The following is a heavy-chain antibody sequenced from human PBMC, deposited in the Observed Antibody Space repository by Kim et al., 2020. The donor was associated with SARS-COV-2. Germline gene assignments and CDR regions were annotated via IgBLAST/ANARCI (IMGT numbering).Heavy chain of an antibody. V-gene: IGHV1-69*13. CDR1: GGTFSSYA. D-gene: IGHD5-12*01. CDR3: ARAPHKLGYSGYDSSDY. CDR2: IIPIFGTA. J-gene: IGHJ4*02. Sequence: SVKVSCKASGGTFSSYAISWVRQAPGQGLEWMGGIIPIFGTANYAQKFQGRVTITADESTSTAYMELSSLRSEDTAVYYCARAPHKLGYSGYDSSDYWGQGTLVTVSS.